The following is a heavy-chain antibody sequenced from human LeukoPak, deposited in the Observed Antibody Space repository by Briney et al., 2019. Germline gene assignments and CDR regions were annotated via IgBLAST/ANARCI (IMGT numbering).Heavy chain of an antibody. CDR3: AREMAGYYGSGSYFDY. V-gene: IGHV4-4*07. Sequence: SETLSLTCTVSGGSISSYYWSWIRQPAGRGLEWIGRIYTSGSTNYNPSLKSRVTMSVDTSKNQFSLKLSSVTAADTAVYYCAREMAGYYGSGSYFDYWGQGTLVTVSS. J-gene: IGHJ4*02. CDR2: IYTSGST. CDR1: GGSISSYY. D-gene: IGHD3-10*01.